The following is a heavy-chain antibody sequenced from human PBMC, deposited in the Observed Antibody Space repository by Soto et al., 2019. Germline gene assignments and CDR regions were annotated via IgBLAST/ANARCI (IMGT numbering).Heavy chain of an antibody. CDR1: GRTFSSYS. D-gene: IGHD6-19*01. CDR2: ITPVLGIA. J-gene: IGHJ6*01. Sequence: QVQLVQSGAEVKKPGSSVKVSCEASGRTFSSYSIIWVRQAPGQGLEWMGRITPVLGIANYAQKCQGRVTITADKSTRTASMDLSSLTFEDTAVYYCARGGAVAGDPNLQRYYYGMDVWCQGTTVTVSS. CDR3: ARGGAVAGDPNLQRYYYGMDV. V-gene: IGHV1-69*02.